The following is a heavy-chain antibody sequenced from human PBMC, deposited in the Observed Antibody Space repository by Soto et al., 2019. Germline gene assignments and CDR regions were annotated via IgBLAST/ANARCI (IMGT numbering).Heavy chain of an antibody. CDR1: GYTFTSYY. CDR2: INPDGGST. V-gene: IGHV1-46*01. D-gene: IGHD1-1*01. CDR3: ATGVTTFDY. J-gene: IGHJ4*02. Sequence: ASVKVSCKASGYTFTSYYMHWVRQAPGQGLEWMGIINPDGGSTRYAQKFQGRVTMTRDTSTSTVYMEPSSLRSEDTAVYYCATGVTTFDYWGQGTRVTVSS.